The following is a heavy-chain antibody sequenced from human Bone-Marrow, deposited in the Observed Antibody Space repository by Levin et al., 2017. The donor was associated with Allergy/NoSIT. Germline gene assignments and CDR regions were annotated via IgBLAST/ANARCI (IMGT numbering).Heavy chain of an antibody. D-gene: IGHD6-6*01. CDR1: GFSISSGFY. Sequence: SETLSLTCAVSGFSISSGFYWGWFRQPPGKGLEWIATLSHDGTTYYNASLKSRVSISADTSKNHFSLKLTSVTAADTAVYYWAREKASSSLSYYYYYMDVWGKGTTVTVSS. V-gene: IGHV4-38-2*02. CDR2: LSHDGTT. J-gene: IGHJ6*03. CDR3: AREKASSSLSYYYYYMDV.